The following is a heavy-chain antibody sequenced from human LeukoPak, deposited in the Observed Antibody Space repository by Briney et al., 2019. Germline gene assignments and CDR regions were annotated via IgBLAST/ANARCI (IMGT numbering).Heavy chain of an antibody. CDR2: IVVGSGNT. CDR1: GGTFSSYA. CDR3: AADSGYL. V-gene: IGHV1-58*02. Sequence: ASVKVSCKASGGTFSSYAISWVRQARGQRLEWIGWIVVGSGNTNYAQKFQERFTFTRDMSTNTAYMELSGLRSEDTAVYYCAADSGYLWGQGTLVIVSS. J-gene: IGHJ5*02.